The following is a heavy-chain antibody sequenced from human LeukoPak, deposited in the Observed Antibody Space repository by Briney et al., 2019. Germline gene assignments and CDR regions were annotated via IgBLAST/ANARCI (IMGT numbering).Heavy chain of an antibody. V-gene: IGHV3-33*01. CDR3: ARGRGFLDWSRY. D-gene: IGHD3-3*01. CDR2: IWYDGSNK. CDR1: GFTFIRYC. Sequence: GRSLRFSCQASGFTFIRYCMNWVRQAPGKGLEWVAIIWYDGSNKYYADSVKGRFTIPRANSRNTLYLQMNSLRAEDAAVYYCARGRGFLDWSRYWGQGTLVTVSS. J-gene: IGHJ4*02.